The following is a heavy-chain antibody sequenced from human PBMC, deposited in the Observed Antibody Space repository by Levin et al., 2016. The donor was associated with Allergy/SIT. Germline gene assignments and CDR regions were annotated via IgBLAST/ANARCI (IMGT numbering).Heavy chain of an antibody. V-gene: IGHV5-51*01. CDR3: ARSDGKNYYHYMDV. D-gene: IGHD2-21*02. CDR2: VYSGDSDS. J-gene: IGHJ6*03. Sequence: KVSCKGPGYNFPTYWIAWVRQMPEKGLEWMGVVYSGDSDSRYSPSFQGRVTMSVDKSINTVYLHLNSLEASDTAIYYCARSDGKNYYHYMDVWGKGTPVTVSS. CDR1: GYNFPTYW.